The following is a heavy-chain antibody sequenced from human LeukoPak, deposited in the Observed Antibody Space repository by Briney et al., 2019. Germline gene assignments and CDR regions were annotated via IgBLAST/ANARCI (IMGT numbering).Heavy chain of an antibody. CDR1: GYTFTSYA. CDR2: INAGNGNT. J-gene: IGHJ4*02. CDR3: ARETFYGDSGFDY. Sequence: GASVKVSCKASGYTFTSYAMHWVRQAPGQRLEWMGWINAGNGNTKYSQKFQGRVTITRDTSASTAYMELSSLRSEDTAVYYCARETFYGDSGFDYWGQGTLVTVSS. V-gene: IGHV1-3*01. D-gene: IGHD4-17*01.